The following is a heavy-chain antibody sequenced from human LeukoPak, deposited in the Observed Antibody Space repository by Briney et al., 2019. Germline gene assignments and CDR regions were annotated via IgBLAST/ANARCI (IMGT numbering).Heavy chain of an antibody. V-gene: IGHV1-18*01. CDR3: ARSVSPVDYYGSGSYPAGY. CDR2: ISAYNGNT. CDR1: GYTFTSYG. D-gene: IGHD3-10*01. Sequence: ASVKVSCKASGYTFTSYGISWVRQAPGQGLEWMGWISAYNGNTNYAQKLQGRVTMPTDTSTSTAYMELRSLRSDDTAVYYCARSVSPVDYYGSGSYPAGYWGQGTLVTVSS. J-gene: IGHJ4*02.